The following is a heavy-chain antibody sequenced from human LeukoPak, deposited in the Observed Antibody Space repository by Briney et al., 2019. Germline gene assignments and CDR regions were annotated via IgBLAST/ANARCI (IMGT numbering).Heavy chain of an antibody. V-gene: IGHV3-11*01. Sequence: GSLXLSCAASGFTFSDYYMSWLRQAQGKGLEWVSYISSSGSTIYYADSVKGRFTISRDNAKNSLYLQMNSLRAEDTAVYYCARSGSIAVAGTFDYWGRGTLVTVSS. J-gene: IGHJ4*02. CDR3: ARSGSIAVAGTFDY. CDR1: GFTFSDYY. CDR2: ISSSGSTI. D-gene: IGHD6-19*01.